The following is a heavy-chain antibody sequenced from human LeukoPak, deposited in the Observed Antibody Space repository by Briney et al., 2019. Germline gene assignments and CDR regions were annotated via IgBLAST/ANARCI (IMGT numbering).Heavy chain of an antibody. D-gene: IGHD4-17*01. J-gene: IGHJ6*02. V-gene: IGHV1-69*13. CDR3: ARDLYGDSGGYYYYGMDV. CDR2: IIPIFGTA. CDR1: GGTFSSYA. Sequence: SVKVSCKASGGTFSSYAISWVRQAPGQGLEWMGGIIPIFGTANYAQKFQGRVTITADESASTAYMELSSLRSEDTAVYYCARDLYGDSGGYYYYGMDVWGQGTTVTVSS.